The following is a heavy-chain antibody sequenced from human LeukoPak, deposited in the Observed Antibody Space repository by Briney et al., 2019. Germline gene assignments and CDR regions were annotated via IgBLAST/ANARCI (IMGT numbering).Heavy chain of an antibody. CDR3: ARVAEVGAIGAANSTIDY. CDR1: GYSISSGYY. Sequence: SETLSLTCTVSGYSISSGYYWGWIRQPPGKGLEWIGEINHSGSTNYNPSLKSRVTISVDTSKNQFSLKLSSVTAADTAVYYCARVAEVGAIGAANSTIDYWGQGTLVTVSS. J-gene: IGHJ4*02. D-gene: IGHD1-26*01. V-gene: IGHV4-38-2*02. CDR2: INHSGST.